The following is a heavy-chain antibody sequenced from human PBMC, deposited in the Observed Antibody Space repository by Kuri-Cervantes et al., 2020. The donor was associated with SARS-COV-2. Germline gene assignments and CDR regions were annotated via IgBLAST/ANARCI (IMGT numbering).Heavy chain of an antibody. CDR2: IRSKANSYAT. CDR1: GFTFSGSA. J-gene: IGHJ4*02. CDR3: TSLSTVAPFDY. D-gene: IGHD4-11*01. V-gene: IGHV3-73*01. Sequence: GESLKISCAASGFTFSGSAMHWVRQASGQGLEWVGHIRSKANSYATAYAASVKGRFTISRDDSKNTAYLQMNSLKTEDTAVYYCTSLSTVAPFDYWGQGTLVTVSS.